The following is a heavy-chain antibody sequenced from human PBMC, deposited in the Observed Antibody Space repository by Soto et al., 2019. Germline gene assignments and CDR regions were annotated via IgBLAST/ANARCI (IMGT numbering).Heavy chain of an antibody. CDR1: GFAFSSFS. V-gene: IGHV3-48*02. Sequence: LQLVESGGGLVQPGGSLRLSCAASGFAFSSFSMNWVRQAPGKGLEWISYISSTTTTIYYADSVKGRFTISRDSAENSLYLQMNSLRDEDTAVYYCTRDPLRVSRSQTYGMDVWGQGTTVTVSS. J-gene: IGHJ6*02. CDR2: ISSTTTTI. CDR3: TRDPLRVSRSQTYGMDV. D-gene: IGHD2-8*01.